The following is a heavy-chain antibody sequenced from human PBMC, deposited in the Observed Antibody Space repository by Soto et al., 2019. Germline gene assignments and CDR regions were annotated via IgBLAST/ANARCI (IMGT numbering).Heavy chain of an antibody. Sequence: SETLCLTCTVSGGSISSYYWSWIRQPPGKGLEWIGYIYYSGSTYYNPSLRSRVTISVDTSKNQFSLRLSSVTAADTAVYFCARLHTERPFPPLPMDVWGKGTTVTVSS. CDR3: ARLHTERPFPPLPMDV. CDR1: GGSISSYY. V-gene: IGHV4-59*08. J-gene: IGHJ6*03. CDR2: IYYSGST.